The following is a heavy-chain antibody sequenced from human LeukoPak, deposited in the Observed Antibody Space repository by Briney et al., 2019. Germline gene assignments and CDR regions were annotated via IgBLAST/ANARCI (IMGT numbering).Heavy chain of an antibody. D-gene: IGHD3-22*01. V-gene: IGHV1-18*01. Sequence: ASVKVSCKASGYTFTTYNINWVRQAPGQGLEWMGWISAYNGNTNYAQKLQGRVTMTTDTSTSTAYMELRSLRSDDTAVYYCARDQHYYDSSGQAGYWGQGTLVTVSS. CDR1: GYTFTTYN. CDR2: ISAYNGNT. CDR3: ARDQHYYDSSGQAGY. J-gene: IGHJ4*02.